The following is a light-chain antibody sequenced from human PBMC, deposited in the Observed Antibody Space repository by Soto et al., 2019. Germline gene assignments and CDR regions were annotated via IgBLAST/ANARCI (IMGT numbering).Light chain of an antibody. J-gene: IGLJ7*01. CDR1: SGHSTYT. CDR3: ETWDSNTHTV. V-gene: IGLV4-60*03. Sequence: QLVLTQSSSASASLGSSVKLTCTPSSGHSTYTIAWHQQQPGKAPRYLMKLERSGSYNKGSGVPDRFSGSSSGADRYLTISNLQSEDEADYYCETWDSNTHTVFGGGTQLTVL. CDR2: LERSGSY.